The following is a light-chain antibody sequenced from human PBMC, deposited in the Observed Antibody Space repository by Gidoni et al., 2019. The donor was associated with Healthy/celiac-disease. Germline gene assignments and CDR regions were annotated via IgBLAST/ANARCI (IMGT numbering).Light chain of an antibody. CDR3: CSYAGSSLE. J-gene: IGLJ3*02. Sequence: SALTQPRSVSGSPGQSVTISCTGTSSDVGGYNYVSWYQQHPGKAPKLMIYDVSKRPSGVPDRFSGSKSGNTASLTISGLQAEDEADYYCCSYAGSSLEFGGGTKLTVL. V-gene: IGLV2-11*01. CDR1: SSDVGGYNY. CDR2: DVS.